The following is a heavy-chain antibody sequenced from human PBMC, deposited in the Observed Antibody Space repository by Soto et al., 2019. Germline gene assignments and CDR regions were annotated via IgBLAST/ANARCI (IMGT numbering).Heavy chain of an antibody. CDR2: IYYSGST. J-gene: IGHJ6*02. D-gene: IGHD6-19*01. Sequence: QVQLQESGPGLVKPSETLSLTCTVSGGSISSYYWSWIRQPPGKGLEWIGYIYYSGSTNYNPSLKSRVPISVDTSKNQFSLKLSSVTAADTAVYYCARVTVAPYYYGMDVWGQGTTVTVSS. CDR3: ARVTVAPYYYGMDV. V-gene: IGHV4-59*01. CDR1: GGSISSYY.